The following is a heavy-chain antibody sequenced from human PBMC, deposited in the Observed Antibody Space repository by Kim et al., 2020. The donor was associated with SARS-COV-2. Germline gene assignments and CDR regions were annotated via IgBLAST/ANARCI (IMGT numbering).Heavy chain of an antibody. Sequence: SETLSLTCTVSGGSISSSSYYWGWIRQPPGKGLEWIGSIYYSGSTYYNPSLKSRVTISVDTSKNQFSLKLSSVTAADTAVYYCARLEFQRYFDLWGRGTLVTVSS. J-gene: IGHJ2*01. CDR2: IYYSGST. CDR3: ARLEFQRYFDL. D-gene: IGHD3-10*01. V-gene: IGHV4-39*01. CDR1: GGSISSSSYY.